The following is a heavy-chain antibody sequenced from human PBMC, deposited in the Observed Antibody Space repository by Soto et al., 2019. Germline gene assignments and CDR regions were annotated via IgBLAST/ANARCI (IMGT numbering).Heavy chain of an antibody. CDR1: GGTFSSYT. CDR2: IIPILGIA. V-gene: IGHV1-69*02. Sequence: QVQLVQSGAEVKKPGSSVKVSCKASGGTFSSYTISWVRQAPGQGLEWMGRIIPILGIANYAQKFQGRVTMTADKSTSTAYMELSSLRSEDTAVYYCARVGRAYYGMDVWGQGTTVTVSS. CDR3: ARVGRAYYGMDV. J-gene: IGHJ6*02. D-gene: IGHD1-26*01.